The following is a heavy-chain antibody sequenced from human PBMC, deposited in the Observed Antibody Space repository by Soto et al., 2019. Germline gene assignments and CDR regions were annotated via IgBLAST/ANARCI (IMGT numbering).Heavy chain of an antibody. CDR2: IKEDGSEK. Sequence: PGGSLRLSCEVSGLRDSFWMSWVRQAPGKGLEWVANIKEDGSEKFYAESVRGRFTISRVNAKNSMYLQMNSLRAEDTGIYYCRLGHYSGSWGRGSLVTVSS. CDR3: RLGHYSGS. D-gene: IGHD3-16*01. J-gene: IGHJ4*02. V-gene: IGHV3-7*01. CDR1: GLRDSFW.